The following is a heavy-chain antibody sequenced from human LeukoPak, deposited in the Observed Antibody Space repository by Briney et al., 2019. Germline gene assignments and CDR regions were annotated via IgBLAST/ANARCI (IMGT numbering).Heavy chain of an antibody. V-gene: IGHV1-18*01. CDR2: ISAYNGNT. CDR3: ARDRLIYSGYGAFDY. Sequence: APVKVSCKASGYTFTSYGISWVRQAPGQGLEWMGWISAYNGNTNYAQKLQGRVTMTTDTSTSTAYMELRSLRSDDTAVYYCARDRLIYSGYGAFDYWGQGTLVTVSS. CDR1: GYTFTSYG. J-gene: IGHJ4*02. D-gene: IGHD5-12*01.